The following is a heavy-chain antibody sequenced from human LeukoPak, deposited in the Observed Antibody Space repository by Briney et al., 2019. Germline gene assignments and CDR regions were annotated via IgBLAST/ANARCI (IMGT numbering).Heavy chain of an antibody. CDR1: GGSISSGGYY. Sequence: SDTLSLTCTVSGGSISSGGYYCSWIRQPPGKGLEWIGYIYHSGSTYYNPSLKSRVTISVDRSKNQFSLKLSSVTAADTAVYYCARDQYYDYVWGSYRLSPWFDPWGQGTLVTVSS. V-gene: IGHV4-30-2*01. D-gene: IGHD3-16*02. CDR3: ARDQYYDYVWGSYRLSPWFDP. CDR2: IYHSGST. J-gene: IGHJ5*02.